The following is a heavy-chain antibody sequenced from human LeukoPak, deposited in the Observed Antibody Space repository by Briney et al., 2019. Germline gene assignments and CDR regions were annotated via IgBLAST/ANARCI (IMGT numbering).Heavy chain of an antibody. V-gene: IGHV1-8*03. Sequence: ASVKVSCKASGYTFTSYDINWVRQATGQGLEWMGWMNPNSGNTGYAQKFQGRVTITTDESTSTAYMELSSLRSEDTAVYYCTRHFEYSSSANDYWGQGTLVTVSS. J-gene: IGHJ4*02. D-gene: IGHD6-6*01. CDR2: MNPNSGNT. CDR3: TRHFEYSSSANDY. CDR1: GYTFTSYD.